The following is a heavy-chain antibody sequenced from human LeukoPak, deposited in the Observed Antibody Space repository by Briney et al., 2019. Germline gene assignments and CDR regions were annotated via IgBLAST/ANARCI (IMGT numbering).Heavy chain of an antibody. D-gene: IGHD3-10*01. CDR1: GFTFSSYA. V-gene: IGHV3-30-3*01. CDR3: ARGLWFGELEY. Sequence: GGSLRLSCAASGFTFSSYAMHWVRQAPGKGLEWVAVISYDGSNKYYADSVKGRFTISRDNSKNTLYLQMNSLRAEDTAVYYCARGLWFGELEYWGQGTLVTVSS. J-gene: IGHJ4*02. CDR2: ISYDGSNK.